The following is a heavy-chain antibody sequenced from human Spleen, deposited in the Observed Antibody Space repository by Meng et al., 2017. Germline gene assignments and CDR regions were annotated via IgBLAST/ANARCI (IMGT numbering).Heavy chain of an antibody. Sequence: QVQRVQSGSEAKKPGAAGRVSCKASGYTFTSYAMHWVRQAPGQRLEWMGWINAGNGNTKYSQKFQGRVTITRDTSASTAYMELSSLRSEDTAVYYCARGSSMVRGVILGYWGQGTLVTVSS. D-gene: IGHD3-10*01. CDR2: INAGNGNT. V-gene: IGHV1-3*01. CDR1: GYTFTSYA. CDR3: ARGSSMVRGVILGY. J-gene: IGHJ4*02.